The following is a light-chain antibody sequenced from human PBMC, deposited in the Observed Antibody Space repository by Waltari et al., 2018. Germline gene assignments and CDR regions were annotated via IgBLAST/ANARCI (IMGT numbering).Light chain of an antibody. CDR1: SSDLGTYDY. J-gene: IGLJ1*01. CDR3: SSYTTSSTVYV. CDR2: DVT. V-gene: IGLV2-14*03. Sequence: QSALTQPASVSGSPGQSITISCTGTSSDLGTYDYVSCYQQHPGKAPKLMIYDVTKRPSGIANRFSGSKSGNTASLTISGLQAEDEADYYCSSYTTSSTVYVFGTGTKVTVL.